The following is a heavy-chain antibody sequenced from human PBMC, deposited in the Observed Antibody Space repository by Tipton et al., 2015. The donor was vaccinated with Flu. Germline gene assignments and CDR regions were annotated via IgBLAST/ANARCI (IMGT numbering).Heavy chain of an antibody. D-gene: IGHD3-3*01. Sequence: VQLVQSGAEVKKPGATVKISCEVSGYTFTDYYMHWVQQAPGKGLEWMGLVDPEDGETIYAEKFQGRVTITADTSTDTAYMKLSSLRSEDTAVYYCATGRATNDFWSGYWYYWGQGTLVTVSS. CDR1: GYTFTDYY. J-gene: IGHJ4*02. CDR3: ATGRATNDFWSGYWYY. CDR2: VDPEDGET. V-gene: IGHV1-69-2*01.